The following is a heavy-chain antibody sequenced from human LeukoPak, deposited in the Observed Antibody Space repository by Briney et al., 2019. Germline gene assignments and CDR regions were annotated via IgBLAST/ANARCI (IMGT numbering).Heavy chain of an antibody. CDR3: ARGRLGATY. CDR1: GGSISSGGYY. J-gene: IGHJ4*02. D-gene: IGHD1-26*01. V-gene: IGHV4-61*08. Sequence: SQTLSLTCTVSGGSISSGGYYWSWTRQPPGKGLEWIGYIHHSGTTNYSPSLKSRVTISVDMSKNQFFLNLTSVTAADTAVYYCARGRLGATYWGQGTLVTVSS. CDR2: IHHSGTT.